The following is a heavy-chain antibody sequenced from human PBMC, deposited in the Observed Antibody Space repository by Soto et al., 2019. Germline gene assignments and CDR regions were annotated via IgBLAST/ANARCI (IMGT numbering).Heavy chain of an antibody. CDR1: GYSFTIYW. J-gene: IGHJ6*02. Sequence: PGESLKISCNGSGYSFTIYWVGLVLQMPGKGLDWMGIIYPGDSDTRYSPSFQGQVTISADKSISTAYLQWSSLKASDTAMYYCASIGYCSGGSCSSPYYYYGMDVWGQGTTVTVSS. D-gene: IGHD2-15*01. V-gene: IGHV5-51*01. CDR2: IYPGDSDT. CDR3: ASIGYCSGGSCSSPYYYYGMDV.